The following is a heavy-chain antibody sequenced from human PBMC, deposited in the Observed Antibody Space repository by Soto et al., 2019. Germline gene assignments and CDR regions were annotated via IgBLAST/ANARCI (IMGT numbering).Heavy chain of an antibody. J-gene: IGHJ4*02. D-gene: IGHD3-22*01. CDR3: AKRSGFYFDSGYYFDY. CDR2: LSGSGGST. CDR1: GLTIWNYS. V-gene: IGHV3-23*01. Sequence: AGGPMRLSCAASGLTIWNYSLSLVRQATGKGVEWVSSLSGSGGSTDYGAPVEGRFTISRDNSKNTLSLEMNSLRAEDTAVYYCAKRSGFYFDSGYYFDYWGQGTQVTVSS.